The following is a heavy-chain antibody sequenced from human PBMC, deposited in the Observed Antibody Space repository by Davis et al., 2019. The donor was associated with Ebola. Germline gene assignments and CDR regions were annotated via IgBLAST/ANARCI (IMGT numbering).Heavy chain of an antibody. J-gene: IGHJ6*02. Sequence: GSLRLSCTVSGGSISSYYWSWIRQPPGKGLEWIGYIYHSGSTNYNSSLKSRVTISIDTSKSQISLKLSSVTAADTAVYYCARHAPMGLVVVTPFSRMDVWGQGTTVTVSS. CDR2: IYHSGST. D-gene: IGHD2-15*01. V-gene: IGHV4-59*08. CDR1: GGSISSYY. CDR3: ARHAPMGLVVVTPFSRMDV.